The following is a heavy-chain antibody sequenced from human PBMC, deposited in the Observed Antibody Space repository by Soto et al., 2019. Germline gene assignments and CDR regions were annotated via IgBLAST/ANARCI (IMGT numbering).Heavy chain of an antibody. Sequence: QVQLQESGPGLVKPSETLSLTCTVSGGSINDYYWGWIRQPAGKGLEWIGRIYTSGSTDYNPSLKSRVTISIDTSKNQFYLKVTSMTAADTAVYYCARAVLDYYDSSGPYDCWGQGTLVTVSS. D-gene: IGHD3-22*01. CDR2: IYTSGST. CDR3: ARAVLDYYDSSGPYDC. CDR1: GGSINDYY. V-gene: IGHV4-4*07. J-gene: IGHJ4*02.